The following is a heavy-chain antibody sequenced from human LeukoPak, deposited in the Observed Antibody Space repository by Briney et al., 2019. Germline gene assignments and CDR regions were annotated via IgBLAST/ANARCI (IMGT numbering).Heavy chain of an antibody. D-gene: IGHD1-1*01. CDR2: IIPIFGTA. Sequence: GASVKVSCKASGYTFTSYDINWVRQATGQGLEWMGGIIPIFGTANYAQKFQGRVTITTDESTSTAYMELSSLRSEDTAVYYCAREGDARTGTSNWFDPWGQGTLVTVSS. V-gene: IGHV1-69*05. J-gene: IGHJ5*02. CDR1: GYTFTSYD. CDR3: AREGDARTGTSNWFDP.